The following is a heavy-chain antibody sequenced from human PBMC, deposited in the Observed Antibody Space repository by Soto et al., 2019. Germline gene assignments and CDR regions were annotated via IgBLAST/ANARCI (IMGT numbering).Heavy chain of an antibody. V-gene: IGHV1-69*01. CDR3: ASSPAGGSWYSVGFDY. D-gene: IGHD6-13*01. J-gene: IGHJ4*02. CDR1: GGTFSSYA. CDR2: IIPIFGTA. Sequence: QVQLVQSGAEVKKPGSSVKVSCKASGGTFSSYAISWVRQAPGQGLEWMGGIIPIFGTANYAKKFQGRVTITADESTRTAYMELSSLRSEDTAVYYCASSPAGGSWYSVGFDYWGQGTLVTVSS.